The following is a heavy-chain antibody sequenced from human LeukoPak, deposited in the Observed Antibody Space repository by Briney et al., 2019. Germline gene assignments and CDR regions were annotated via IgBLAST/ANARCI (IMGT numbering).Heavy chain of an antibody. Sequence: GGSLRLSCAASGFTFSGSAMHWVRQASGRGREWVGRIRSKANRYATAYAASVKGRFTISRDASKNTAYLQMNSLKTEDTAVYYCTRPRWGYYDSSGYNDAFDIWGQGTMVTVSS. D-gene: IGHD3-22*01. V-gene: IGHV3-73*01. CDR2: IRSKANRYAT. J-gene: IGHJ3*02. CDR3: TRPRWGYYDSSGYNDAFDI. CDR1: GFTFSGSA.